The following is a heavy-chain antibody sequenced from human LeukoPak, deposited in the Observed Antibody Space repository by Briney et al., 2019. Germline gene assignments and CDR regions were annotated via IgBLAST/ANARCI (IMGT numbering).Heavy chain of an antibody. CDR1: GFSISSGHY. Sequence: PSETLSLTCTVSGFSISSGHYWAWIRQPPGRGLEWIGTTYHSGKTYYNPSLKSRVTTSVDTSKNQFSLKLSSMTAADTAAYYCARNTVYCMDVWGQGTTVTVS. V-gene: IGHV4-38-2*02. J-gene: IGHJ6*02. CDR2: TYHSGKT. CDR3: ARNTVYCMDV.